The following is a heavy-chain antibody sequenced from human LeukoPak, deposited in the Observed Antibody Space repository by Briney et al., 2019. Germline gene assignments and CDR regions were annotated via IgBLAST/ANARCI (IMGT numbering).Heavy chain of an antibody. Sequence: PGGSLRLSCAASGFTFDEYVMSWVRQAPGKGLEWVSGINWNGGSTGYADSVKGRFTISRDNAKNSLYLQMNSLRAEDTALYYCARGYYYDNSGLFDYWGQGTLVTVSS. J-gene: IGHJ4*02. CDR1: GFTFDEYV. V-gene: IGHV3-20*04. D-gene: IGHD3-22*01. CDR2: INWNGGST. CDR3: ARGYYYDNSGLFDY.